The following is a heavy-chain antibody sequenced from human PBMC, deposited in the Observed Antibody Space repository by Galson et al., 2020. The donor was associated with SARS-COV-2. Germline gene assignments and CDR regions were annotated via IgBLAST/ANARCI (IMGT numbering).Heavy chain of an antibody. CDR1: GFIVSNNY. J-gene: IGHJ4*02. CDR2: IYSGGSI. D-gene: IGHD3-10*01. CDR3: AATAWFGPGTVDY. V-gene: IGHV3-66*01. Sequence: GGSLRLSCAASGFIVSNNYMSWVRQAPGKGLEWVSIIYSGGSIHYADSVKGRFTISRENSKNTVYLQMNSLRAEDTAVYYCAATAWFGPGTVDYWGQGTLVTVSS.